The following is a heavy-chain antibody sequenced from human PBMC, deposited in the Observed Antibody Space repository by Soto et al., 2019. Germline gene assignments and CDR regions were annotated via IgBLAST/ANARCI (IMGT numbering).Heavy chain of an antibody. CDR1: GGSFSGYY. D-gene: IGHD3-9*01. J-gene: IGHJ5*02. V-gene: IGHV4-34*01. Sequence: SETLALTCAVYGGSFSGYYWSWIRQPPGKGLEWIGEINHSGSTNYNPSLKSRVTISVDTSKNQFSLKLSSVTAADTAVYYCARVNPLRYFDWLPGENWFDPWGQGTLVTVSS. CDR3: ARVNPLRYFDWLPGENWFDP. CDR2: INHSGST.